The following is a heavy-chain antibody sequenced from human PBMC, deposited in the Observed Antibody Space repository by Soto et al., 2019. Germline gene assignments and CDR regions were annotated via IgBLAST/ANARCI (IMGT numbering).Heavy chain of an antibody. CDR1: GFTFSDYY. D-gene: IGHD4-4*01. J-gene: IGHJ5*02. CDR3: ARDSDLPFQDYIYRVSFDP. CDR2: ISSSGSTI. V-gene: IGHV3-11*01. Sequence: PGGSLRLSCAASGFTFSDYYISWIRQAPGKGLEWVSYISSSGSTIYYADSVKGRFTISRDNAKNSLYLQMNSLRAEDTAVYYCARDSDLPFQDYIYRVSFDPRGQGTLVTVSS.